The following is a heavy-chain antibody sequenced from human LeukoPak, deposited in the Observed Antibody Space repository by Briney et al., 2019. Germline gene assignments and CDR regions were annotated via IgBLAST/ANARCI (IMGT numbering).Heavy chain of an antibody. Sequence: SETLSLTCAVYGGSFSGYYWSWIRQPPGKGLEWIGYIYYSGSTNYNPSLKSRVTISVDTSKNQFSLKLSSVTAADTAVYYCAGAPGPHTIYFDYWGQGTLVTVSS. CDR1: GGSFSGYY. J-gene: IGHJ4*02. V-gene: IGHV4-59*01. CDR2: IYYSGST. CDR3: AGAPGPHTIYFDY.